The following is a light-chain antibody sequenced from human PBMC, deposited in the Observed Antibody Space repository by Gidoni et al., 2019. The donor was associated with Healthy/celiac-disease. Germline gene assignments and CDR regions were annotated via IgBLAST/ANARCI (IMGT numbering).Light chain of an antibody. J-gene: IGKJ5*01. V-gene: IGKV3-20*01. CDR2: GAS. Sequence: EIVLTHSPGTLSLSPGERATLSCRASRSVSSSYLAWYQQKPGQAPRLLIYGASSRATGIPDRLSGSGSGTDFTLTISRLEPEDFAVYYCQQYGSSPPVTFGQXTRLEIK. CDR3: QQYGSSPPVT. CDR1: RSVSSSY.